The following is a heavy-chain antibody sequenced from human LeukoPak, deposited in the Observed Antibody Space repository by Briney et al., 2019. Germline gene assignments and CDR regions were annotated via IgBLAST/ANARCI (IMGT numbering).Heavy chain of an antibody. CDR2: IYSGGST. CDR3: ARDQGFSYYFYYMDV. CDR1: GFTVSSNY. V-gene: IGHV3-53*01. D-gene: IGHD3-3*01. J-gene: IGHJ6*03. Sequence: GGSLRLSCAASGFTVSSNYMSWVRQAPGKGLEWVSVIYSGGSTYYADSVKGRFTISRDNSKNTLYLQMNSLRAEDTAVYYCARDQGFSYYFYYMDVWGKGTTVTVSS.